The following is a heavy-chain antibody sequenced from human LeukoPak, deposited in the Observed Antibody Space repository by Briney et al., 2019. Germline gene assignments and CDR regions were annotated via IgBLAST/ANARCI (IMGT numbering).Heavy chain of an antibody. Sequence: PSETLSLTCTVSGYSINSGYYWGWIRQPPGKGLEWIGIIYHTGTTYSNPSLKSRVTISVDTSKNQFSLRLSSLTAEDTAVYYCARGLGDSSGYYFDYWGQGTLVTVSS. CDR3: ARGLGDSSGYYFDY. CDR2: IYHTGTT. J-gene: IGHJ4*02. CDR1: GYSINSGYY. D-gene: IGHD3-22*01. V-gene: IGHV4-38-2*02.